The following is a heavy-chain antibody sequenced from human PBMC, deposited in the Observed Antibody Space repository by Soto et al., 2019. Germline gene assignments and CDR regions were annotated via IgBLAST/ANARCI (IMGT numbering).Heavy chain of an antibody. D-gene: IGHD3-22*01. J-gene: IGHJ4*02. V-gene: IGHV1-69*13. CDR3: AFSLTPYTETKYYYDSSGYYLDY. CDR1: GGTFSSYA. Sequence: GASVKVSCKASGGTFSSYAISWVRQAPGQGXEWMGGIIPIFGTANYAQKFQGRVTITADESTSTAYMELSSLRSEDTAVYYCAFSLTPYTETKYYYDSSGYYLDYWGQGTLVTDSS. CDR2: IIPIFGTA.